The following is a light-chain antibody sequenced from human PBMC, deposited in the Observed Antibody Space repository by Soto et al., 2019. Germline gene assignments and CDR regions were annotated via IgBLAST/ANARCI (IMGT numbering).Light chain of an antibody. CDR2: DNN. V-gene: IGLV1-51*01. CDR3: GTWFSSLSAGV. Sequence: QSVLTQPPSVSAAPGQTVTISCSGSSSNIGNNYVSWYQQLPGTAPKLLIYDNNKRPSGIPDRFSGSKSGTSATLGITGLQTGEEDDYYCGTWFSSLSAGVFGGGTKLTVL. CDR1: SSNIGNNY. J-gene: IGLJ2*01.